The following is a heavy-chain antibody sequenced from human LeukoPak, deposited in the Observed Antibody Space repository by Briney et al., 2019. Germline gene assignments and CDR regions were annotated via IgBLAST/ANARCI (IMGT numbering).Heavy chain of an antibody. CDR3: ARTGRDGYILYYFDY. Sequence: PGGSLRLSCAASGFTFSSYSMNWVRQAPGKGLERVSSISSSSSYIYYADSVKGRFTISRDNAKNSLYLQMNSLRAEDTVVYYCARTGRDGYILYYFDYWGQGTLVTVSS. CDR2: ISSSSSYI. D-gene: IGHD5-24*01. J-gene: IGHJ4*02. V-gene: IGHV3-21*01. CDR1: GFTFSSYS.